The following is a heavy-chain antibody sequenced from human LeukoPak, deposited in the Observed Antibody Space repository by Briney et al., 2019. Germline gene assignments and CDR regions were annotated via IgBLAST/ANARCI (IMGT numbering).Heavy chain of an antibody. D-gene: IGHD3-3*01. J-gene: IGHJ6*03. CDR3: AKDGNFWSGYHYYYYYYMDV. CDR1: GFTFDDYT. Sequence: PGGSLRLSCAASGFTFDDYTMHWVRQAPGKGLEWVSLISWDGGSTYYADSVKGRFTISRDNCKNSLYLQMNSLRTEDTALYYCAKDGNFWSGYHYYYYYYMDVWGKGTTVTVSS. V-gene: IGHV3-43*01. CDR2: ISWDGGST.